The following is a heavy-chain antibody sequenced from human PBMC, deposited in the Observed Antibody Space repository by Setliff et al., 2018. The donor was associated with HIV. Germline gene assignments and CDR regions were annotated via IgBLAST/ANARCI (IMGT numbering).Heavy chain of an antibody. CDR1: GYTFNSYG. J-gene: IGHJ4*02. Sequence: ASVKVSCKASGYTFNSYGISWVRQAPGQGPEWVGWIATYNGNTNYAQKLQGRVTLTTDTSTSTAYMELRSLRFDDTAVYFCARGVSQAYTYGSGAYYYFDFWGLGTLVTVS. D-gene: IGHD6-19*01. CDR3: ARGVSQAYTYGSGAYYYFDF. V-gene: IGHV1-18*01. CDR2: IATYNGNT.